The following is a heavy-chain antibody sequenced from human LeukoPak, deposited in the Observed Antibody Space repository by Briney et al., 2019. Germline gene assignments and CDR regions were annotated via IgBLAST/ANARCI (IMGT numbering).Heavy chain of an antibody. J-gene: IGHJ4*02. CDR2: IFYSGST. V-gene: IGHV4-39*07. D-gene: IGHD5-12*01. CDR1: GGSISTSNYY. Sequence: SETLSLTCTVSGGSISTSNYYWGWIRQPPGKGLEWIGNIFYSGSTYYSPSLKSRVTMSINTSKNQFSLKLSSVTAADTAVYYCARRNGQDIVATFRRRYYFDYWGQGTLVTVSS. CDR3: ARRNGQDIVATFRRRYYFDY.